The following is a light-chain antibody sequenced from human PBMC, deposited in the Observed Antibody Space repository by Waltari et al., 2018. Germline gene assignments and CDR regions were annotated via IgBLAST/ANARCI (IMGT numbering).Light chain of an antibody. Sequence: EIVMTQSPATLSVSPGERAPIPCRASQSVSSNLAWYQQKPGQAPRLLIYGASTRATGIPARFSGSGSGTEFTLTISSLQSEDFAVYYCQQYNNWPPITFGQGTRLEIK. CDR1: QSVSSN. J-gene: IGKJ5*01. CDR2: GAS. CDR3: QQYNNWPPIT. V-gene: IGKV3-15*01.